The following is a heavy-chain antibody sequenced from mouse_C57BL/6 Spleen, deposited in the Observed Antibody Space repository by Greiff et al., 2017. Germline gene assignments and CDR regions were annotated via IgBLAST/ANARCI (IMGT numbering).Heavy chain of an antibody. Sequence: VQLQQSGPELVKPGDSVKISCKASGYSFTGYFMNWVMQSHGKSLEWIGRINTYNGDTFYTQKFKGKAPLTVDNSSSTAHMGLRNLTSGDSAVYYCARSLITTGPYFDYWGQGTTLTVSS. CDR1: GYSFTGYF. D-gene: IGHD1-1*01. J-gene: IGHJ2*01. CDR2: INTYNGDT. V-gene: IGHV1-20*01. CDR3: ARSLITTGPYFDY.